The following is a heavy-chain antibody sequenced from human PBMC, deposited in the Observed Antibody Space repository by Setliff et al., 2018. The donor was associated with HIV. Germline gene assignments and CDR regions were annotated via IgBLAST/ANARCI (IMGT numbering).Heavy chain of an antibody. Sequence: ASVKVSCKASGYTFTAFYLHWVRQAPGQGLEWMGRINPNNGDTNYAQKFQGRVTMTRDTSISTAYMELSRLRSDDTAVYYCAREFGAGIRQIVAGEFYYMDVWGKGTTVTVSS. V-gene: IGHV1-2*06. J-gene: IGHJ6*03. CDR1: GYTFTAFY. D-gene: IGHD5-12*01. CDR3: AREFGAGIRQIVAGEFYYMDV. CDR2: INPNNGDT.